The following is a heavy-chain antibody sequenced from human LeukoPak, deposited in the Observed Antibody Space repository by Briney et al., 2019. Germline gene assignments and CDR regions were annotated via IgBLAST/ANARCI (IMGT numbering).Heavy chain of an antibody. Sequence: SETLSLTCTVSGGSISSSSYYWGWIRQPPGKGLEWIGSIYYSGSTYYNPSLKSRVTISVDTSKNQFSLKLSSVTAADTAVYYCARERDPGIAAAGTGAFDIWGQGTMVTVSS. CDR2: IYYSGST. CDR3: ARERDPGIAAAGTGAFDI. J-gene: IGHJ3*02. CDR1: GGSISSSSYY. V-gene: IGHV4-39*07. D-gene: IGHD6-13*01.